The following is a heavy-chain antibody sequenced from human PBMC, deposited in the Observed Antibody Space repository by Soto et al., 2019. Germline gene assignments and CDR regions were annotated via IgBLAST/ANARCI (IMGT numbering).Heavy chain of an antibody. CDR1: GFTFSSYG. Sequence: PGGSLRLSCAASGFTFSSYGMHWVRQAPGKGLEWVAVISYDGSNKYYADSVKGRFTISRDNSKNTLYLQMNSLRAEDTAVYYCAKDLRGMVRGVIDYWGQGTLVTVS. CDR3: AKDLRGMVRGVIDY. CDR2: ISYDGSNK. J-gene: IGHJ4*02. D-gene: IGHD3-10*01. V-gene: IGHV3-30*18.